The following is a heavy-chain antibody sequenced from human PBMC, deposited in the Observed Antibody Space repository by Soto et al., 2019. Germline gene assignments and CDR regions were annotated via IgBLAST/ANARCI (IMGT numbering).Heavy chain of an antibody. CDR3: AREQGKSGSSSYYYGMDV. CDR1: GYTFTSYY. J-gene: IGHJ6*02. D-gene: IGHD5-12*01. V-gene: IGHV1-46*03. CDR2: INPSGVST. Sequence: QVQLVQSGAEVKKPGASVKVSCKASGYTFTSYYMHWVRQAPGQGLEWMGIINPSGVSTSYAQKFQGRVTMTRDTSTSTVYMELSSLRSEDTAVYYCAREQGKSGSSSYYYGMDVWGQGTTVTVSS.